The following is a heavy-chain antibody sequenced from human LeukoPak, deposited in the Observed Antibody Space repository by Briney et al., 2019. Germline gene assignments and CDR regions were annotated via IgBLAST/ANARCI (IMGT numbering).Heavy chain of an antibody. D-gene: IGHD3-22*01. J-gene: IGHJ4*02. CDR2: INQGGNEK. V-gene: IGHV3-7*01. CDR1: GFTFSAYW. CDR3: VRLRRNSDRSGYYYFYNY. Sequence: GGSLRLSCAASGFTFSAYWMRWVRQAPGKGLEWVASINQGGNEKYHVDSVKGRFTVSRDNAKNSLYLQMNSLRTEDTARYYCVRLRRNSDRSGYYYFYNYWGQGIQVTVSS.